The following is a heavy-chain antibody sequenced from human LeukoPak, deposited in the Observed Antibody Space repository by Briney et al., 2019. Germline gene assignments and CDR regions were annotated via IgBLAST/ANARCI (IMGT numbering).Heavy chain of an antibody. J-gene: IGHJ5*02. CDR2: IDHSGST. Sequence: SETLSLTCAVSGGTFRGYYWSWIRQPPGKGLAWIGEIDHSGSTNYNPPLESRLTLSVDTSKSQVSLNLNSVTAADTAVYYCTRGLRFHVGSGNWFDLWGQGTLVTVSS. CDR3: TRGLRFHVGSGNWFDL. V-gene: IGHV4-34*01. D-gene: IGHD3-10*01. CDR1: GGTFRGYY.